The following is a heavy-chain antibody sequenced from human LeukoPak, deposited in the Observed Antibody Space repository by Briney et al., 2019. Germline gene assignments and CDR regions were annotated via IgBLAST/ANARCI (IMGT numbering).Heavy chain of an antibody. Sequence: PSETLSLTCAVYGGSFSGYYWSWIRQPPGKGLEWIGEINHSGSTNYNPSLESRVTISVDTSKNQFSLKLSSVTAADTAVYYCARRRYSGYDHPRTFDYWGQGTLVTVSS. J-gene: IGHJ4*02. CDR1: GGSFSGYY. CDR2: INHSGST. V-gene: IGHV4-34*01. D-gene: IGHD5-12*01. CDR3: ARRRYSGYDHPRTFDY.